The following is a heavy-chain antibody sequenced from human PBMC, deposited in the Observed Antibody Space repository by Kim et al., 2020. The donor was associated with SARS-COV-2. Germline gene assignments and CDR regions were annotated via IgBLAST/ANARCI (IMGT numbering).Heavy chain of an antibody. V-gene: IGHV3-7*03. Sequence: GGSLRLSCTGSGFEFGKHWMTWVRQAPGKGLEWVANVKQDESEKYYAGSVRGRFTISRDNGKKELSLHMRSLRSGDTAVYYCARRGEPSGAARLQNDYYYGGLGVWGQGATVIVSS. CDR3: ARRGEPSGAARLQNDYYYGGLGV. J-gene: IGHJ6*02. CDR2: VKQDESEK. D-gene: IGHD2-21*01. CDR1: GFEFGKHW.